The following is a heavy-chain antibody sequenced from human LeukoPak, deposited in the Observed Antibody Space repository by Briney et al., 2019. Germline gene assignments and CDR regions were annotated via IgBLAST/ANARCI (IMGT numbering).Heavy chain of an antibody. D-gene: IGHD2-2*01. Sequence: PGGSLRLSCAASGFTFSSYAMSWVRQAPGKGLEWVSAISGSGGSTYYADSVKGRFTISRDNSKNTLYLQMNSLRAEDTAVYYCAKGYCSSTSCYRAAAATSDYWGQGTLVTVSS. V-gene: IGHV3-23*01. CDR2: ISGSGGST. CDR1: GFTFSSYA. CDR3: AKGYCSSTSCYRAAAATSDY. J-gene: IGHJ4*02.